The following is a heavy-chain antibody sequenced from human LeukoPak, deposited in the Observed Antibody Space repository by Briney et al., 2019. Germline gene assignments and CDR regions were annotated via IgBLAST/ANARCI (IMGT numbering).Heavy chain of an antibody. CDR2: INPSGGRT. CDR3: ARVMRGVGTTVIEFNY. D-gene: IGHD1-26*01. V-gene: IGHV1-46*01. J-gene: IGHJ4*02. CDR1: GYTLTSYH. Sequence: ASVKVSCKASGYTLTSYHIHWMRQAPGQGLEWMGLINPSGGRTKLAQKFQGRLTMTRDTSTNTIYIELSSLTSEDTAVYYCARVMRGVGTTVIEFNYWGQGTLVTVSS.